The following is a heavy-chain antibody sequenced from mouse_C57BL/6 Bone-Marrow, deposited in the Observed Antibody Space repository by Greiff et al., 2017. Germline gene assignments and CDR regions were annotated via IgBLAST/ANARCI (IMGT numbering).Heavy chain of an antibody. CDR2: ISYDGSN. CDR1: GYSITSGYY. V-gene: IGHV3-6*01. CDR3: ARLWCTTVVATDYAMDY. D-gene: IGHD1-1*01. J-gene: IGHJ4*01. Sequence: EVKLMESGPGLVKPSQSLSLTCSVTGYSITSGYYWNWIRQFPGNKLEWMGYISYDGSNNYNPSLKNRISITRDPSKNQFFLKLNSVTTEDTATYYCARLWCTTVVATDYAMDYWGQGTSVTVSS.